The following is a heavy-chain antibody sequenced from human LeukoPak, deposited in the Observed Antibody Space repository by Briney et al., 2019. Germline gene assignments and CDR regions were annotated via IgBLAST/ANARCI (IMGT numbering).Heavy chain of an antibody. CDR2: IRGSGDIT. D-gene: IGHD3-10*01. J-gene: IGHJ4*02. CDR3: AKGTYGSGTYGSIDY. CDR1: GFTFSGYG. Sequence: GGTLRLSCAASGFTFSGYGMSWVRQAPGKGLEWVSTIRGSGDITYYADSVKGRFTISRDNSKNTLYLQMNSLRAEDTAVYYCAKGTYGSGTYGSIDYWGQGTLVTVSS. V-gene: IGHV3-23*01.